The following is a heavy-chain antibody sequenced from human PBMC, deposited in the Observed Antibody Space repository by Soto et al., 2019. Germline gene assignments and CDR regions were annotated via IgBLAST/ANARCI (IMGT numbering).Heavy chain of an antibody. CDR3: ATTTVVTSRFDY. Sequence: PSETLSLTCTVSGGSISSSSYYWGWIRQPPGKGLEWIGSIYYSGSTYYNPSLKSRVTISVDTSKNQFSLKLSSVTAADTAVYYCATTTVVTSRFDYWGQGTLVTVSS. D-gene: IGHD4-17*01. V-gene: IGHV4-39*01. J-gene: IGHJ4*02. CDR2: IYYSGST. CDR1: GGSISSSSYY.